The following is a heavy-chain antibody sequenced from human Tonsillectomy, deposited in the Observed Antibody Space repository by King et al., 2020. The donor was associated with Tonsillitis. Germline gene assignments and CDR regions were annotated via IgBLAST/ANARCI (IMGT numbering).Heavy chain of an antibody. Sequence: VQLVESGGGLVQPGGSLRLSCATSGFTFSTYARSWVRQAPGKRLVWVSAISGSGSGTYYADSVKGRFTISRDTSKNTLYLQMNSLTAEDTAVYYCAKYMYGTSSNLDSWGQGTLVTVSS. CDR2: ISGSGSGT. D-gene: IGHD6-6*01. V-gene: IGHV3-23*04. J-gene: IGHJ4*02. CDR1: GFTFSTYA. CDR3: AKYMYGTSSNLDS.